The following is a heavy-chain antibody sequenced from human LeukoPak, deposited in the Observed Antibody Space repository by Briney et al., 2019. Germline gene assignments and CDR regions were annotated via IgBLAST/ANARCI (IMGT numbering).Heavy chain of an antibody. CDR2: ISSRCDYK. V-gene: IGHV3-23*01. CDR1: GFTLNLYA. CDR3: AKDRPNYYETNGHYYRRDGDS. D-gene: IGHD3-22*01. Sequence: PGGSLRLSCVACGFTLNLYAMRWVRQAPGKGLEWVSSISSRCDYKFYAESVKGRFTISRDNSRNPRYLQMNSLRAEDTAIYYCAKDRPNYYETNGHYYRRDGDSWGQGTLVTVSS. J-gene: IGHJ5*01.